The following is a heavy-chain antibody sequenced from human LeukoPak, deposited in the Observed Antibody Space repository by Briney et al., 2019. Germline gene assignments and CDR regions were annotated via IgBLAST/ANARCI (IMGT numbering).Heavy chain of an antibody. J-gene: IGHJ5*02. CDR2: ISSSSSTI. V-gene: IGHV3-48*01. CDR3: ARGRSGWDYNWFDP. D-gene: IGHD6-19*01. Sequence: GGSLRLSCAASGFTFSSYSMNWVRQAPGKGLEWVSYISSSSSTIYYADSVKGRFTISRDNAKNSLYLQMNSLRAEDTAVYYCARGRSGWDYNWFDPWGQGTLVTVSS. CDR1: GFTFSSYS.